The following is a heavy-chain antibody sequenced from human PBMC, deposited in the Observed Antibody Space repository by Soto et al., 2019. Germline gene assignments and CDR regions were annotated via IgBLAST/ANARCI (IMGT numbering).Heavy chain of an antibody. Sequence: PSETLSLTYTGSGDSVSSGGFHWGWLRRPPGKGLEWFGYIYNGGRSYYMPSLESPFHMALDATRNHYSLRLTSVNAADTAVYFCARATVGLDRITYLDYWGQGKLVTV. CDR3: ARATVGLDRITYLDY. D-gene: IGHD1-20*01. CDR1: GDSVSSGGFH. J-gene: IGHJ4*02. CDR2: IYNGGRS. V-gene: IGHV4-30-4*01.